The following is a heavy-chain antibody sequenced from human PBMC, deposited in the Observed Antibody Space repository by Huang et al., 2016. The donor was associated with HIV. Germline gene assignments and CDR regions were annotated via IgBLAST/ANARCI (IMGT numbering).Heavy chain of an antibody. CDR1: GYTFTDSN. V-gene: IGHV1-2*02. D-gene: IGHD6-6*01. CDR2: SNQKRGCI. J-gene: IGHJ4*02. Sequence: QVQLVQSGAEVKNPGASVRVSCKASGYTFTDSNIHWERQAPGQGLEWSVGSNQKRGCISEAQRFQGRVTMTRDTTISTVHMDLRRIQSDDTAVYFCARDWSFGSSTSPADWGQGTLVTVSS. CDR3: ARDWSFGSSTSPAD.